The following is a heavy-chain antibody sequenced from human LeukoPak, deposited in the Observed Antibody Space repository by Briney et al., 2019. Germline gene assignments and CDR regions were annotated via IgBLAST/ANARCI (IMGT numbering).Heavy chain of an antibody. D-gene: IGHD3-3*01. J-gene: IGHJ4*02. Sequence: PSETLSLTCAVYGGSFSGYYWSWIRQPPGKGLEWIGEINHSGSTNYNPSLKSRVTISVDTSKNQFSLKLSSVTAADTAVYYCARRGFWSGYSSFDYWGQGTLVTVSS. V-gene: IGHV4-34*01. CDR3: ARRGFWSGYSSFDY. CDR1: GGSFSGYY. CDR2: INHSGST.